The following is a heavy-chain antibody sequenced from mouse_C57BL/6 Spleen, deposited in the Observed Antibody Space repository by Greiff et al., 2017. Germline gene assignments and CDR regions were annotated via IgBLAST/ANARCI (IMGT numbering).Heavy chain of an antibody. D-gene: IGHD2-5*01. V-gene: IGHV5-6*02. CDR1: GFTFSSYG. CDR2: ISSGGSYT. CDR3: ARQGSNFYAMDY. J-gene: IGHJ4*01. Sequence: VMLVESGGDLVKPGGSLKLSCAASGFTFSSYGMSWVRQTPDKRLEWVATISSGGSYTYYPDSVKGRFTISRDNAKNTLYLQMSSLKSEDTAMYYCARQGSNFYAMDYWGQGTSVTVSS.